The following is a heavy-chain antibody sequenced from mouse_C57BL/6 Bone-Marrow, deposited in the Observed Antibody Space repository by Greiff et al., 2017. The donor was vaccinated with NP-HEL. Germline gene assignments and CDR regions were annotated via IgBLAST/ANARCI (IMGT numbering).Heavy chain of an antibody. V-gene: IGHV6-3*01. D-gene: IGHD1-1*01. J-gene: IGHJ2*01. CDR1: GFTFSNYW. CDR2: IRLKSDNYAT. CDR3: TAGYGSSYGY. Sequence: EVQLKESGGGLVQPGGSMKLSCVASGFTFSNYWMNWVRQSPEKGLEWVAQIRLKSDNYATHYAESVKGRFTISRDDSKSSVYLQMNNLRAEDTGIYYCTAGYGSSYGYWGQGTTLTVSS.